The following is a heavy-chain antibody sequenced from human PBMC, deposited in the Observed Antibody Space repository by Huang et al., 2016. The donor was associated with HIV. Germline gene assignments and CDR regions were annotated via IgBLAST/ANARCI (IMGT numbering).Heavy chain of an antibody. D-gene: IGHD3-16*01. Sequence: QIRLVQSGAEVKKHGASVRVSGQASGYAFSYYGFSWVRQAHGQGPEWVGLISASNGETKYGHRFQGRVTVTTDTSTTTVYMDLRSLRADDTAVYYCARDPKYHSFPYFRQRRGIEIWGQGTVVTVSS. V-gene: IGHV1-18*04. CDR2: ISASNGET. CDR1: GYAFSYYG. J-gene: IGHJ3*02. CDR3: ARDPKYHSFPYFRQRRGIEI.